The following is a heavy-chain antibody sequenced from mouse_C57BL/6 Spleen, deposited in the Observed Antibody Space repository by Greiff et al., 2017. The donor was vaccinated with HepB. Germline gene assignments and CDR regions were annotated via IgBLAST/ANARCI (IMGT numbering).Heavy chain of an antibody. CDR2: IHPSDSDT. CDR3: AIGTAQAMASWFAY. J-gene: IGHJ3*01. D-gene: IGHD3-2*02. V-gene: IGHV1-74*01. Sequence: QVHVKQPGAELVKPGASVKVSCKASGYTFTSYWMHWVKQRPGQGLEWIGRIHPSDSDTNYNQKFKGKATLTVDKSSSTAYMQLSSLTSEDSAVYYCAIGTAQAMASWFAYWGQGTLVTVSA. CDR1: GYTFTSYW.